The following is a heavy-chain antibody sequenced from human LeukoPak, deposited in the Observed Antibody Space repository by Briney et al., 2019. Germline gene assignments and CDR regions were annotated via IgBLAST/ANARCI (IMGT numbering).Heavy chain of an antibody. CDR3: ARARGRDGHYGY. CDR1: GGSFSGYY. V-gene: IGHV4-34*01. J-gene: IGHJ4*02. CDR2: INHSGST. Sequence: PSETLSLTCGVYGGSFSGYYWSWIRQPPGKGLEWIGEINHSGSTNYNPSLKSRVTISVDTSKNQFSLKLSSVTAADTAVYYCARARGRDGHYGYWGQGTLVTVSS. D-gene: IGHD5-24*01.